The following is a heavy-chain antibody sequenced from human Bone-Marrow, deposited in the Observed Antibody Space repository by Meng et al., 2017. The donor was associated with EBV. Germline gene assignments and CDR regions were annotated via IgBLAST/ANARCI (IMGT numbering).Heavy chain of an antibody. CDR3: ASGDPLTGIPFDP. D-gene: IGHD1-1*01. J-gene: IGHJ5*02. Sequence: EVQLLESGGGLVQPGGSLRLSCAASGFTFSSYAMSWVRQAPGKGLEWVSAISGSGGSTYYADSVKGRFTISRDNAENSLYLQMSSLRVEDTAVYYCASGDPLTGIPFDPWGQGTLVTVSS. V-gene: IGHV3-23*01. CDR1: GFTFSSYA. CDR2: ISGSGGST.